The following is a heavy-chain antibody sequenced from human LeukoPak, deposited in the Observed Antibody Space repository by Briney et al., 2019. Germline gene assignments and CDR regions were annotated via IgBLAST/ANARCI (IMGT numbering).Heavy chain of an antibody. CDR3: ASTPNVVVPAGVWFDP. CDR1: GGSISSYY. D-gene: IGHD2-2*01. V-gene: IGHV4-59*01. Sequence: PSETLSLTCTVSGGSISSYYWSWIRQPPGKGLEWIGYIYYSGSTNYNPSLKSRVTISVDTSKNQFSLKLSSVTAADTAVYYCASTPNVVVPAGVWFDPWGQGTLVTVSS. J-gene: IGHJ5*02. CDR2: IYYSGST.